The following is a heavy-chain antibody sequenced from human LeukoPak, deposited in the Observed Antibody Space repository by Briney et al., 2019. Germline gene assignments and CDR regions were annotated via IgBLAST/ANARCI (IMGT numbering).Heavy chain of an antibody. CDR2: IFYSGTT. Sequence: SETLSLTCTVSGGSISSYYWTWIRQPPGKGLEYIGFIFYSGTTNYNPSLKSRVTISLDTSKNQFSLRLTSVTAADTAVYYCARREGRGSPRGSLDFWGQGALVTVSS. J-gene: IGHJ4*02. CDR3: ARREGRGSPRGSLDF. V-gene: IGHV4-59*01. CDR1: GGSISSYY. D-gene: IGHD3-10*01.